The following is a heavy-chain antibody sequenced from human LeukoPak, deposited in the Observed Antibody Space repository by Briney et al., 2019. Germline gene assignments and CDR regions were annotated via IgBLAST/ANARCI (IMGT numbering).Heavy chain of an antibody. CDR3: ANAPVTTCRGAYCYPFDD. CDR2: ISDIGDT. D-gene: IGHD2-21*01. J-gene: IGHJ4*02. CDR1: GLTLSSYA. V-gene: IGHV3-23*01. Sequence: GRSLRLSCAAPGLTLSSYAMSWVRQAPGRGLEWVSAISDIGDTSHADSVKGRFTISRDSSKNTLFLQMNTLRPEDAAVYYCANAPVTTCRGAYCYPFDDWGQGTLVTVSS.